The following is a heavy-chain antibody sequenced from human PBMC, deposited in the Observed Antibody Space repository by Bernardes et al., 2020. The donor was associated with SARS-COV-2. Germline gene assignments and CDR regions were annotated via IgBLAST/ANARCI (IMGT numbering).Heavy chain of an antibody. Sequence: GGSLRLSCAASGFTFSSYWMSWVRQAPGKGLEWVANINQDGREQDYVDFVKGRFTISRDNAKNSLYLQKTSLRAEDTAVYSCAREGIPDNCVDYHYYGMDVWAKVPRSPSP. CDR1: GFTFSSYW. CDR3: AREGIPDNCVDYHYYGMDV. D-gene: IGHD1-20*01. CDR2: INQDGREQ. J-gene: IGHJ6*02. V-gene: IGHV3-7*01.